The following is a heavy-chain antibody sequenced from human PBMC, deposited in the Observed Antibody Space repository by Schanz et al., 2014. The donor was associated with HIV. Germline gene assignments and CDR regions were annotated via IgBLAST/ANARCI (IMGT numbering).Heavy chain of an antibody. CDR2: ISWKSDSI. Sequence: EVQLVESGGGLVQPGGSLRLSCAASGFTFDDYVMHWVRQAPGKGLEWVSGISWKSDSIGYADSVKGRFTISRDNAKNSLFLQMNSLVAEDTAVYYCARELRSGGSCFNYWGQGTLVTVPS. J-gene: IGHJ4*02. CDR3: ARELRSGGSCFNY. V-gene: IGHV3-9*01. CDR1: GFTFDDYV. D-gene: IGHD1-26*01.